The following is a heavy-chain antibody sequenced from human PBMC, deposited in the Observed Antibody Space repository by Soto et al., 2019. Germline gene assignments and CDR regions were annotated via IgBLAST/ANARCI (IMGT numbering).Heavy chain of an antibody. J-gene: IGHJ4*02. CDR2: IGPSDSYT. D-gene: IGHD4-17*01. CDR1: GYSFTSYW. CDR3: ARGRVPGYGDYGY. Sequence: GESLKISCKGSGYSFTSYWISWVRQMPGKGLEWMGRIGPSDSYTNYSPSFQGHVTISADKSISTAYLQWSSLKASDTAMYYFARGRVPGYGDYGYWGQGTLVTVPQ. V-gene: IGHV5-10-1*01.